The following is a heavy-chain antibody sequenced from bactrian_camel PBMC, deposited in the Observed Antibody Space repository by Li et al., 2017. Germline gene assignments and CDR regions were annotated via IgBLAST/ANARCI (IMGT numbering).Heavy chain of an antibody. CDR3: AADPRPGGYCYNEVLSGYSY. J-gene: IGHJ4*01. D-gene: IGHD2*01. CDR2: ISSDGTT. V-gene: IGHV3S53*01. Sequence: HVQLVESGGGSVQAGGSLTLSCAASGSGYISGTACMGWFRQVPGKEREGVAVISSDGTTTYADSVKGRFTISKDNAKNTLYLQMDSLKPEDSAMYYCAADPRPGGYCYNEVLSGYSYWGQGTQVTVS. CDR1: GSGYISGTAC.